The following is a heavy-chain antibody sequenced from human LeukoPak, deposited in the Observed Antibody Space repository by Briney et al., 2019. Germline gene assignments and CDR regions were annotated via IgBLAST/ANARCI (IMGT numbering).Heavy chain of an antibody. Sequence: SETLSLTCTVSGGSISSSSYYWGWIRQPPGKGLEWIGSVFYSGNTYYNPSLKSRVTISVDTSKNQFSLKLSSVTAADTAVYYCARRSCSSSCRPYDYWGQGTLVTVSS. CDR1: GGSISSSSYY. D-gene: IGHD6-13*01. J-gene: IGHJ4*02. CDR3: ARRSCSSSCRPYDY. CDR2: VFYSGNT. V-gene: IGHV4-39*07.